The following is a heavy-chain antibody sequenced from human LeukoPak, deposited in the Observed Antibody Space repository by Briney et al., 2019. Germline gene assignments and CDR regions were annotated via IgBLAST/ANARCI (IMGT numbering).Heavy chain of an antibody. CDR1: GASMNTHY. D-gene: IGHD1-1*01. Sequence: ETLSLTCAVSGASMNTHYWSWIRQPPGKGLEWVSVIYSGGSTYYADSVKGRFTISRDNSKDTVYLQMNSLRAEDTAVYYCASLRPGTASRTTYYYYGMDVWGQGTTVIVSS. CDR2: IYSGGST. J-gene: IGHJ6*02. CDR3: ASLRPGTASRTTYYYYGMDV. V-gene: IGHV3-66*01.